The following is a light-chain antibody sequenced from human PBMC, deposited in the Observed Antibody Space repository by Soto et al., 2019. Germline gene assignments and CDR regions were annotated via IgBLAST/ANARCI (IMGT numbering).Light chain of an antibody. V-gene: IGLV2-14*01. CDR2: DVS. Sequence: QSVLTQPASVSGSPGQSITISCTGTSSDVGGYNYVSWYQQHPGKAPKLMIYDVSNRPSGVSNRFSGSKSGNTASLTISGLQTEDEADYYCSSYTSSSTYVFGTGTKVTXL. J-gene: IGLJ1*01. CDR3: SSYTSSSTYV. CDR1: SSDVGGYNY.